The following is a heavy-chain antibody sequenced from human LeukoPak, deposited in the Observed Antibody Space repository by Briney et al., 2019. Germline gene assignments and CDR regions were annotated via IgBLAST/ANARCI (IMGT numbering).Heavy chain of an antibody. D-gene: IGHD3-22*01. CDR1: GGTFSSYA. V-gene: IGHV1-69*13. Sequence: ASVKVSCKASGGTFSSYAISWVRQAPGQGLEWMGGIIPIFGTANYAQKFRGRVAITADESTSTAYMELSSLRSEDTAVYYCARARSGYYDSSGYNGYFDYWGQGTLITVSS. CDR2: IIPIFGTA. J-gene: IGHJ4*02. CDR3: ARARSGYYDSSGYNGYFDY.